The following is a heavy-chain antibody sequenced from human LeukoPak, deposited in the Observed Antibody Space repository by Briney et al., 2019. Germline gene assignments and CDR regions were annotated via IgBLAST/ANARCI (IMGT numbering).Heavy chain of an antibody. V-gene: IGHV3-74*01. CDR3: ERSGGSQFDY. J-gene: IGHJ4*02. CDR2: INSEGNIT. D-gene: IGHD3-10*01. CDR1: GFTFSNYW. Sequence: PGGSLRLSCGVSGFTFSNYWMHWVRQAPGKGLVGVSRINSEGNITNYADSVEGRFTIYRDNAKNTLYLQMNRLRVEDTAVYYCERSGGSQFDYWGQGIMVTVSS.